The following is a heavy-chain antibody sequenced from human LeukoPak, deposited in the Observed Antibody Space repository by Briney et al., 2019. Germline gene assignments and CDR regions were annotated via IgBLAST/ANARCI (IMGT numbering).Heavy chain of an antibody. V-gene: IGHV4-34*01. CDR1: GGSISSDGYY. D-gene: IGHD3-10*01. Sequence: SETLSLTCTVSGGSISSDGYYWSWIRQPPGKGLEWIGEVNHSGSTNYNPSLKSRVTISVDTSKNQFSLKLSSVTAADTAVYYCARAGERDYYGSGSQIYSFDYWGQGTLVTVSS. CDR3: ARAGERDYYGSGSQIYSFDY. J-gene: IGHJ4*02. CDR2: VNHSGST.